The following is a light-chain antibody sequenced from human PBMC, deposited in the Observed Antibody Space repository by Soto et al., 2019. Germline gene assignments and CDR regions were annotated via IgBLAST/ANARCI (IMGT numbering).Light chain of an antibody. CDR1: SSNIGKNG. Sequence: QSVLTQPPSVSEAPRQRVTISCSGNSSNIGKNGVNWYQQLPGKAPKLLIYVDALLPSGISDRFSGSRSGTAASLAISGLQSEDEADYYCSAWDDSLNAHVFGTGTKVTVL. CDR2: VDA. CDR3: SAWDDSLNAHV. V-gene: IGLV1-36*01. J-gene: IGLJ1*01.